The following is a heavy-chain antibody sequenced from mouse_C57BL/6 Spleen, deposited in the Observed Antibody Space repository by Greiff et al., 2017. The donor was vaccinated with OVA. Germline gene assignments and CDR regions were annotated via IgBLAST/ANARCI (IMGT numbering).Heavy chain of an antibody. J-gene: IGHJ4*01. CDR3: ARGYYVSSYAMDY. V-gene: IGHV1-42*01. Sequence: VQLQQSGPELVKPGASVKISCKASGYSFTGYYMNWVKQSPEKSLEWIGEINPSTGGTTYNQKFKAKATLTVDKSSSTAYLQLKSLTSEDSAVYYCARGYYVSSYAMDYWGQGTSVTVSS. D-gene: IGHD1-1*01. CDR2: INPSTGGT. CDR1: GYSFTGYY.